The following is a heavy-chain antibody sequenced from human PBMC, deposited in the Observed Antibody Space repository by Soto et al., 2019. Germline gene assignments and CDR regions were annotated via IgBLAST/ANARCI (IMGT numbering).Heavy chain of an antibody. D-gene: IGHD6-6*01. J-gene: IGHJ5*02. V-gene: IGHV4-59*01. Sequence: PSETLSLTCTVSGDSISNYYWGWIRQPPGKGLEWIGYIYYSGSTNYNPSLKSRVTISVDTSKNQFSLKLSSVTAADTAVYYCAREYSSSSYWFDPWGQGTLVTVSS. CDR2: IYYSGST. CDR1: GDSISNYY. CDR3: AREYSSSSYWFDP.